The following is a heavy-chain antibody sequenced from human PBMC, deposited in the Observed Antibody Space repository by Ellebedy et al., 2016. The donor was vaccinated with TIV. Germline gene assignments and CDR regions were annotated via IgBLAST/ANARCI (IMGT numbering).Heavy chain of an antibody. J-gene: IGHJ4*02. CDR2: ISGSGGKT. CDR3: AKGGYSYDV. D-gene: IGHD5-18*01. CDR1: GFTFNTYA. Sequence: GGSLRLSCAASGFTFNTYAMTWVRQAPGKGLEWVSTISGSGGKTYDVDAVKGRFTISRDNSKNTLYLQMNSLRAEDTAVYYCAKGGYSYDVWGQGTLVTVSS. V-gene: IGHV3-23*01.